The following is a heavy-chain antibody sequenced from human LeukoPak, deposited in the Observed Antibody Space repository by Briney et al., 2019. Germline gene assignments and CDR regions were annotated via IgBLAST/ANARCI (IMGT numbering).Heavy chain of an antibody. V-gene: IGHV4-34*01. D-gene: IGHD3-16*02. CDR1: GGSFSGYY. Sequence: SGTLSLTCAVYGGSFSGYYWSWIRQPPGKGLEWIGEINHSGSTNYNPSLKSRVTISVDTSKNQFSLKLSSVTAADTAVYYCARVNYDYVWGSYRYTRYFDYWGQGTLVTVSS. CDR3: ARVNYDYVWGSYRYTRYFDY. J-gene: IGHJ4*02. CDR2: INHSGST.